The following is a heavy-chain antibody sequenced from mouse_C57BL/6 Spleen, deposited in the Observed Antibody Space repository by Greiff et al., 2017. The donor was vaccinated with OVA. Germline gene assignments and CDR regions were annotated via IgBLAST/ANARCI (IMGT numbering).Heavy chain of an antibody. CDR3: ARDGGVLRSFAY. CDR1: GFTFSSYA. D-gene: IGHD1-1*01. J-gene: IGHJ3*01. V-gene: IGHV5-4*01. CDR2: ISDGGSYT. Sequence: EVKLVESGGGLVKPGGSLKLSCAASGFTFSSYAMSWVRQTPEKRLEWVATISDGGSYTYYPDNVKGRFTISRDNAKNNLYLQMSHLKSEDTAMYYCARDGGVLRSFAYWGQGTLVTVSA.